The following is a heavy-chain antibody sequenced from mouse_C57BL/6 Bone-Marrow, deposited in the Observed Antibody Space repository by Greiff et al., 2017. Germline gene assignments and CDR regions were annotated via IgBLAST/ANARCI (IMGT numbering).Heavy chain of an antibody. Sequence: VQLQQSGAELVKPGASVKLSCKASGYTFTSYWLQWVKQRPGQGLEWIGEIDPSDSYTNYNQKFKGKATLTVDTSSSTAYMQRSSLTSEDSAVYYCITSEGYWGQGTTLTVSS. J-gene: IGHJ2*01. CDR3: ITSEGY. CDR2: IDPSDSYT. D-gene: IGHD1-2*01. CDR1: GYTFTSYW. V-gene: IGHV1-50*01.